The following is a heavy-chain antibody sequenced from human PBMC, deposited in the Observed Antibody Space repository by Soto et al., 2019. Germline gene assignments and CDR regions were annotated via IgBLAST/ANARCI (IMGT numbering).Heavy chain of an antibody. J-gene: IGHJ4*02. CDR3: AGDTYYYSSTF. V-gene: IGHV3-11*01. Sequence: QVQLVESGGGLVEPGGSLRLSCAASGFRFSDHYMTWIRQAPGKGLVWVSKISSGGTTTYYADSVKGRFTVSRDNAKNSVYLEMNSLRTEDTAVYYCAGDTYYYSSTFWGQGTLVTVSS. CDR2: ISSGGTTT. CDR1: GFRFSDHY. D-gene: IGHD2-21*02.